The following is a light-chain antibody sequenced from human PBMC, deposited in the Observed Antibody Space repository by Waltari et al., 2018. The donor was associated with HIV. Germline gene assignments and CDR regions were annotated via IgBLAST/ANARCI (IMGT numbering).Light chain of an antibody. CDR2: SNN. CDR3: AAWDDSLNGVV. V-gene: IGLV1-44*01. Sequence: QSVLTQPPSASGTPGQRVTISCSGSSSNIGSNTVNWYQQLPGTAPKLLIYSNNQGPSGVADRFSGSKSGTSASLAISGRQSEDEADYYCAAWDDSLNGVVFGGGTKLTVL. CDR1: SSNIGSNT. J-gene: IGLJ2*01.